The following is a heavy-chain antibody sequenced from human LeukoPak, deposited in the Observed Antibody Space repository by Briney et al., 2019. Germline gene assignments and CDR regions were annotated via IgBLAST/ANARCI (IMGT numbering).Heavy chain of an antibody. CDR3: AREFFDTFTGSYVQDAFDV. Sequence: SETLSLTCSVSDDSISSNYWSWVRQSAGKGLEWIGHISDSGSTKYNPSLKSRVTISIDQSKNQLSLNLSSVTAADTAMYYCAREFFDTFTGSYVQDAFDVWGQGTMVTVSS. CDR1: DDSISSNY. D-gene: IGHD3-9*01. J-gene: IGHJ3*01. V-gene: IGHV4-4*07. CDR2: ISDSGST.